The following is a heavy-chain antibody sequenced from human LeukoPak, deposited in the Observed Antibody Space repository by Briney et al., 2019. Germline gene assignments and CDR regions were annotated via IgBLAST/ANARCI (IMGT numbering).Heavy chain of an antibody. V-gene: IGHV1-18*01. D-gene: IGHD6-13*01. CDR3: ASSVEYSSSWYESSFDY. CDR1: GYTFTSYG. J-gene: IGHJ4*02. Sequence: ASVKVSCKASGYTFTSYGISWVRQAPGQGLEWMGWISAYNGNTNYAQKLQGRVTMTTDTFTSTAYMELRSLRSDDTAVYYCASSVEYSSSWYESSFDYWGQGTLVTVSS. CDR2: ISAYNGNT.